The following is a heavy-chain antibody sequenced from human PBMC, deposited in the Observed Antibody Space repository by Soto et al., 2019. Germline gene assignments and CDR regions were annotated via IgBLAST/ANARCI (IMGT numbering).Heavy chain of an antibody. J-gene: IGHJ4*02. Sequence: QVQLVQSGAEVKKPGASVKVSCKTSGDTFSRSTISWVRQAPGQGLEWMGWISAYSGNVKYAWKFQDRVTMTTDTSTSTGYVELRSLRFDDTAVYYCAIANYGDDDYWGQGTLVTVSS. V-gene: IGHV1-18*01. CDR3: AIANYGDDDY. CDR1: GDTFSRST. CDR2: ISAYSGNV. D-gene: IGHD4-17*01.